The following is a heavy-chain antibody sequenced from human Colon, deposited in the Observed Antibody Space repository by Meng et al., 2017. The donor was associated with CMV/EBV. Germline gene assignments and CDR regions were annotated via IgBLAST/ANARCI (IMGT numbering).Heavy chain of an antibody. CDR1: GYTFTGYL. D-gene: IGHD3-3*01. Sequence: QVPLMQSGAGMREPGASVKVSCKASGYTFTGYLIHWVRQAPGQGLEWMGWINPYSGDTIYAQKFEVGVTMTRDASITTADLELSSLKSDDTAVYYCGTFGGDFDYWGQGTLVTVSS. V-gene: IGHV1-2*02. J-gene: IGHJ4*02. CDR2: INPYSGDT. CDR3: GTFGGDFDY.